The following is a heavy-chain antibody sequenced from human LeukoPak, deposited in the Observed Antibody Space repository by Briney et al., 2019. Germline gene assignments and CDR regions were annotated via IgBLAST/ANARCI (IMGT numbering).Heavy chain of an antibody. Sequence: PGGSLRLSCAASGFTFSTYSMNWVRQAPGKGLEWVSSISSSSSYIYYADSVTGRFTISRDNAKNSLYLQMNSLRAEDTAVYYCARRYYYGSGSYYPFDYWGQGTLVTVSS. CDR3: ARRYYYGSGSYYPFDY. CDR1: GFTFSTYS. J-gene: IGHJ4*02. V-gene: IGHV3-21*01. D-gene: IGHD3-10*01. CDR2: ISSSSSYI.